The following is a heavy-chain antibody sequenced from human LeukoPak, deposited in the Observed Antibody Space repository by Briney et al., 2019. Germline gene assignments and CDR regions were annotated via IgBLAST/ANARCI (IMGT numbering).Heavy chain of an antibody. V-gene: IGHV1-69*04. Sequence: ASVKVSCKASGGTFSSYAISWVRQAPGQGLEWMGRIIPILGIANYAQKFQGRVTITPDKSPIPAYMELSSLRSEDTAVYYCARDLWSSIAAAGNSHAFDIWGQGTMVTVSS. J-gene: IGHJ3*02. CDR1: GGTFSSYA. CDR3: ARDLWSSIAAAGNSHAFDI. CDR2: IIPILGIA. D-gene: IGHD6-13*01.